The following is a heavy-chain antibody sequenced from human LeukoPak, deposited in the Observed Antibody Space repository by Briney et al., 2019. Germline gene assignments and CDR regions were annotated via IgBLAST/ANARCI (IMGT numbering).Heavy chain of an antibody. V-gene: IGHV1-46*01. CDR1: GYTFTSYY. Sequence: ASVKVSCKASGYTFTSYYMHWVRQAPGQGLEWMGGINPSGGSTSYAQKFQDRLTMTRDTSTSTVYMELSSLRSEDTAVYYCARDRGEGYYFDYWGQGTLVTVSS. CDR3: ARDRGEGYYFDY. D-gene: IGHD3-10*01. J-gene: IGHJ4*02. CDR2: INPSGGST.